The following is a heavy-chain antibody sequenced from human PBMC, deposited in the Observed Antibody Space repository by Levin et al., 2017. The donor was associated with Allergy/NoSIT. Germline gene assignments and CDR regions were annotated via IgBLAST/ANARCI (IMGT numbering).Heavy chain of an antibody. D-gene: IGHD6-13*01. CDR3: AKESRGGAAGRWGFDY. CDR2: VSGGGGST. J-gene: IGHJ4*02. Sequence: GGSLRLSCEASGFTFSSYAMSWVRQAPGKGLEWVSAVSGGGGSTYYADSVKGRFTISRDNSKNTVYVQMNSLSAEDTAVYYCAKESRGGAAGRWGFDYWGQGTLVTVFS. V-gene: IGHV3-23*01. CDR1: GFTFSSYA.